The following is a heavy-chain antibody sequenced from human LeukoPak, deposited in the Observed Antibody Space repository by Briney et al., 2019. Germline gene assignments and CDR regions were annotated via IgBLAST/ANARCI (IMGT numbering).Heavy chain of an antibody. V-gene: IGHV4-31*03. D-gene: IGHD3-9*01. CDR1: GGSISSGGYY. J-gene: IGHJ4*02. Sequence: SETLSLTCTVSGGSISSGGYYWSWIRQHPGKGLEWIGYIYYSGSTYYNPSLKSRVTISVDTSKNQFSLKLSSVTAADTAVYYCARGGLRYFDWPLGAFDYWGQGTLVTVSS. CDR2: IYYSGST. CDR3: ARGGLRYFDWPLGAFDY.